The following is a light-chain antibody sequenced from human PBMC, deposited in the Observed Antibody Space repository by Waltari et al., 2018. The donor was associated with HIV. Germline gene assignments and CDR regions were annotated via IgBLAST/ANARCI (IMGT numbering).Light chain of an antibody. J-gene: IGLJ2*01. CDR2: LNNDGSH. V-gene: IGLV4-69*01. CDR3: QTWGTGIHVV. CDR1: SGHSYYA. Sequence: HLVLTQSPSASASLGASVRLTCTLSSGHSYYAIAWHQRQPGKGPRDLMKLNNDGSHTKGDGIPDRFSGSSSGAERYLTISSLQSEDEADYYCQTWGTGIHVVFGGGTKLSVL.